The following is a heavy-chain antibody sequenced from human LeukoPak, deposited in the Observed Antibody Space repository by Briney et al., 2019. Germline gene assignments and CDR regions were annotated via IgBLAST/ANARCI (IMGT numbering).Heavy chain of an antibody. CDR3: ARETIAAAGKGFDP. J-gene: IGHJ5*02. Sequence: RGALRLSCAAPRFTSIRYSMNWVRQAPGKGLEWVSSISSSSSYIYYADSVKGRFTISRDNAKKSLYLQMNSLRAEDKAVYYCARETIAAAGKGFDPWGQGTLVTVSS. CDR2: ISSSSSYI. V-gene: IGHV3-21*01. D-gene: IGHD6-13*01. CDR1: RFTSIRYS.